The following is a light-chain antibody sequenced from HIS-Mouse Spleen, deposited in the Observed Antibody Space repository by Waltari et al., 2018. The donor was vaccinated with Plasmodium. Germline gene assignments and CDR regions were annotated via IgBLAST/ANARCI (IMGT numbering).Light chain of an antibody. CDR3: SSYTSSSTLV. Sequence: SYELTQPSSVSVSPGQTARITCSGDVLAKKYARWFQQKPGQAPVLVIYKDSERPSGIPERFSGSSAGTTVTLTSSGLQAEDEADYYCSSYTSSSTLVFGGGTKLTVL. J-gene: IGLJ2*01. CDR2: KDS. CDR1: VLAKKY. V-gene: IGLV3-27*01.